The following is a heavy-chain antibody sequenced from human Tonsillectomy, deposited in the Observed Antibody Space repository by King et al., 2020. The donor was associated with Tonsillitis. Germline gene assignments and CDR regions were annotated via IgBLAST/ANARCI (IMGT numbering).Heavy chain of an antibody. J-gene: IGHJ4*02. D-gene: IGHD3-3*01. CDR2: ISYDGSNK. CDR1: GFTFSSYG. CDR3: AKAGVGYDFWSGYYTDY. Sequence: VQLVESGGGVVQPGRSLRLSCAASGFTFSSYGMHWVRQAPGKGLEWVAVISYDGSNKYYADSVKGRFTISRDNSKNTLYLQMNSLRAEDTAVYYCAKAGVGYDFWSGYYTDYWGQGTLVTVSS. V-gene: IGHV3-30*18.